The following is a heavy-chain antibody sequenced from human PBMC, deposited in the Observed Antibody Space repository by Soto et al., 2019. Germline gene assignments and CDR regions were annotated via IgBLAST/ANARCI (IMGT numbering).Heavy chain of an antibody. D-gene: IGHD6-13*01. CDR3: ARLGMGSSWYYFDY. Sequence: ASVKVSCKASGYTFTSYDINWVRQATGQGLEWMGWMNPNSGNTGYAQKFQARVTMTSNTSISTAYMELSSLRSEDTAMYYCARLGMGSSWYYFDYWGQGTLVTVSS. CDR2: MNPNSGNT. J-gene: IGHJ4*02. CDR1: GYTFTSYD. V-gene: IGHV1-8*02.